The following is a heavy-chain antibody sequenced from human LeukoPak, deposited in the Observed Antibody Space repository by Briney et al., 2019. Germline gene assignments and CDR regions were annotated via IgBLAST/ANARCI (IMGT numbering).Heavy chain of an antibody. V-gene: IGHV4-39*01. J-gene: IGHJ4*02. Sequence: PSEALSLTCTVSGGSVTSASHYWAWIRQPPGKGLEWIGSIHYSGSTYYSPSLKSRLTISGDTSKSQFSLKLTFVTAADTAVYHCTRHHDYGDKIDYWGQGTLVTVSS. CDR2: IHYSGST. CDR1: GGSVTSASHY. D-gene: IGHD4-23*01. CDR3: TRHHDYGDKIDY.